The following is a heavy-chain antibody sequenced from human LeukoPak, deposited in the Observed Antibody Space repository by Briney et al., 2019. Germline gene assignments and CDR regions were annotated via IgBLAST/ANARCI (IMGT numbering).Heavy chain of an antibody. J-gene: IGHJ4*02. D-gene: IGHD3-22*01. CDR2: INPNSGGT. CDR3: ARDSAGYYYDSSGYYYGY. V-gene: IGHV1-2*02. CDR1: GYTFTGYY. Sequence: ASVKVSRKASGYTFTGYYMHWVRQAPGQGLEWMGWINPNSGGTNYAQKFQGRVTMTRDTSISTAYMELSRLRSDDTAVYYCARDSAGYYYDSSGYYYGYWGQGTLVTVSS.